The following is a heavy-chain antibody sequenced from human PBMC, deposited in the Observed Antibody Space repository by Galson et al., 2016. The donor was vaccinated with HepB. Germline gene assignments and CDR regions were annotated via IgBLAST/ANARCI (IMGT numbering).Heavy chain of an antibody. D-gene: IGHD6-13*01. J-gene: IGHJ6*01. V-gene: IGHV1-69*04. CDR3: ARDAVAVAGTLHFDHYGMDV. Sequence: SVKVSCKASGGTFSSYAFSWVRQAPGQGLEWMGRSIPILGMANYAQKFQGRITITADNSASTAYMVLSSLRSEDTAVYYCARDAVAVAGTLHFDHYGMDVWGQRTTVTVSS. CDR2: SIPILGMA. CDR1: GGTFSSYA.